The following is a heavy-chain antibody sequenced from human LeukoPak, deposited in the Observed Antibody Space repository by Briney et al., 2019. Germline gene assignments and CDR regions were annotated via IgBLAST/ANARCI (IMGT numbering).Heavy chain of an antibody. V-gene: IGHV3-21*01. J-gene: IGHJ2*01. CDR1: GFTFSSYS. CDR3: ARVPLVQLWPPHYWYFDL. Sequence: PGGSLRLSCAASGFTFSSYSMNWVRQAPGKGLEWVSSISSGSGYIYYADSVKGRFTISRDNAKNSLYLQMNSLRAEDTAVYYCARVPLVQLWPPHYWYFDLWGRGTLVTVSS. D-gene: IGHD5-18*01. CDR2: ISSGSGYI.